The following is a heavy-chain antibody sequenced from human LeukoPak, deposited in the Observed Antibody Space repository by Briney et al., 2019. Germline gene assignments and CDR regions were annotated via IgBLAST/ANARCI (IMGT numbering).Heavy chain of an antibody. J-gene: IGHJ6*04. CDR1: GYTLTELS. CDR2: FDPEDGET. V-gene: IGHV1-24*01. Sequence: ASVKVSCKVSGYTLTELSMHWVRPAPGKGLEWMGGFDPEDGETIYAQKFQGRVTMTEDTSTDTAYMELSSLRSEDTAVYYCATGWNDGYYYYGMDVWGKGTTVTVSS. CDR3: ATGWNDGYYYYGMDV. D-gene: IGHD1-1*01.